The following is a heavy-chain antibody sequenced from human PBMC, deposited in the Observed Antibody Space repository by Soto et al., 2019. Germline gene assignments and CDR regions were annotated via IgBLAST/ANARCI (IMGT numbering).Heavy chain of an antibody. CDR3: ARRGRGAGDAFDI. V-gene: IGHV6-1*01. J-gene: IGHJ3*02. Sequence: SQTLSLTGAISGDSVSSHSAAWNWIRQSPSRGLEWLGRTFYRSKWYNDYAVSVKSRITINPDTSKNQFSLQLHSVTPDDTAGYYCARRGRGAGDAFDIWGQGTMVSLSS. CDR1: GDSVSSHSAA. D-gene: IGHD3-16*01. CDR2: TFYRSKWYN.